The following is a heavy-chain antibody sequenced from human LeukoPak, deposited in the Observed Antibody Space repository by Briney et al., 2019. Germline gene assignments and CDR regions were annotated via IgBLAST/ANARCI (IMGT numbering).Heavy chain of an antibody. CDR3: ARLLGYCSGGSCYPPDY. CDR2: IYPGDSDT. D-gene: IGHD2-15*01. V-gene: IGHV5-51*01. CDR1: GYSFTGYW. J-gene: IGHJ4*02. Sequence: GESLKISCKGSGYSFTGYWIGWVRQMPGKGLEWMGIIYPGDSDTRYSPSFQGQVTVSADKSISTAYLQWSSLKASDTAMYYCARLLGYCSGGSCYPPDYWGQGTLVTVSS.